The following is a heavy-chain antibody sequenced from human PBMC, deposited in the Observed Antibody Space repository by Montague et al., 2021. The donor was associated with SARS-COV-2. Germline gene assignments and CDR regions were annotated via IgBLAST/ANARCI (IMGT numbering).Heavy chain of an antibody. CDR3: ASAPGNSYGYWGY. V-gene: IGHV4-34*01. CDR1: GDSFSNFY. J-gene: IGHJ4*02. CDR2: INHSGFT. Sequence: SDTLSLTCAVSGDSFSNFYWSWIRQPPGKGLEWIGEINHSGFTDYIPSLGSRVTISLDTSKNQFSLKLNSVTAADTAVYYCASAPGNSYGYWGYWGQGTLVTVSS. D-gene: IGHD5-18*01.